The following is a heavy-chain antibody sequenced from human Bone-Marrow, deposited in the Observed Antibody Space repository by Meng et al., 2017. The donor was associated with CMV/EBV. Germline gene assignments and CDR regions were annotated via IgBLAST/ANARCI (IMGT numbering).Heavy chain of an antibody. CDR1: GYTFTSYG. Sequence: ASEKVSCKASGYTFTSYGISWVRQAPGQGLEWMGWISVYNCNTNYAQKLQGRVTMTTDTSTSTAHMELRSLSSDDTAVYYRARDRFPGHSGSYPLGYWGQGMLVTVSS. V-gene: IGHV1-18*01. CDR3: ARDRFPGHSGSYPLGY. CDR2: ISVYNCNT. D-gene: IGHD1-26*01. J-gene: IGHJ4*02.